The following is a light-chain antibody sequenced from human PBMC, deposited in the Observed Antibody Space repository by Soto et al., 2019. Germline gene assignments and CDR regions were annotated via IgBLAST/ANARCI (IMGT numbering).Light chain of an antibody. CDR3: GTWHSSLSTWV. CDR1: SSNIGNNY. CDR2: ENN. J-gene: IGLJ3*02. V-gene: IGLV1-51*02. Sequence: QSVLTQPPSVSAAPGQKVTISCSGTSSNIGNNYVSWYQQFPGAAPKLLIYENNKRPSAIPDRFSGSKSGTSATLGITGLQTGDEADYYCGTWHSSLSTWVFGGGTKLTVL.